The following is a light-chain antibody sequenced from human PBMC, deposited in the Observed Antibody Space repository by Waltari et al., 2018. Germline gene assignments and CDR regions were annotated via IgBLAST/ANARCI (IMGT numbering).Light chain of an antibody. V-gene: IGLV2-8*01. CDR2: EVA. CDR1: SSDVGGFSY. Sequence: QSDLTQPPSASGSPGPSVTISSTGTSSDVGGFSYVYWFQQHPGKAPKLIIYEVAKRPAGVPDRSAGSKSGNTASLTVSGLQAEDEADYYCSSYGGDNNYVFGSGTKVTVL. CDR3: SSYGGDNNYV. J-gene: IGLJ1*01.